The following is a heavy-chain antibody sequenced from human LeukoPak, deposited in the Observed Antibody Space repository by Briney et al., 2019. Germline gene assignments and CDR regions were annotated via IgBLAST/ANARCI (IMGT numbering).Heavy chain of an antibody. CDR2: IDWDDDK. V-gene: IGHV2-70*11. CDR1: GFSLSTSGMC. J-gene: IGHJ4*02. Sequence: SGPTLVNPTQTLTLTCTFSGFSLSTSGMCVSWIRQPPVKALEWLARIDWDDDKYYSTSLKTRLTISKDTSKNQVVLTMTNMDPVDTATYYCARIIVGDYGDYQFDYWGQGTLVTVSS. CDR3: ARIIVGDYGDYQFDY. D-gene: IGHD4-17*01.